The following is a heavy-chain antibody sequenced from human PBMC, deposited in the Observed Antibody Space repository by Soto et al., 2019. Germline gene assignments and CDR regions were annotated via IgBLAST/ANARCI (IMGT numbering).Heavy chain of an antibody. Sequence: SVKVSCKASGGTFSSYAISWVRQAPGQGLEWMGGIIPIFGTANYAQKFQGRVTITADKSTSTAYMELSSLRSEDTAVYYCARELPPRYAYNWFDPWGQGTLVTV. V-gene: IGHV1-69*06. CDR1: GGTFSSYA. CDR3: ARELPPRYAYNWFDP. J-gene: IGHJ5*02. D-gene: IGHD3-9*01. CDR2: IIPIFGTA.